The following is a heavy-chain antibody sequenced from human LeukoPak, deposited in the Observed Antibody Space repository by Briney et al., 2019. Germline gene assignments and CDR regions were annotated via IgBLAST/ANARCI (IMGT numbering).Heavy chain of an antibody. CDR3: ARDPSPYSGYDFVSY. D-gene: IGHD5-12*01. Sequence: GGSLRLSCAASGFTFSSYGMHWVRQAPGKGLEWVAVISYDGSNKYFADSVKGRFTISRDNSNNTLFLHMNSLRAEDTAVYYCARDPSPYSGYDFVSYWGQGTLVTVSS. J-gene: IGHJ4*02. CDR1: GFTFSSYG. CDR2: ISYDGSNK. V-gene: IGHV3-30*03.